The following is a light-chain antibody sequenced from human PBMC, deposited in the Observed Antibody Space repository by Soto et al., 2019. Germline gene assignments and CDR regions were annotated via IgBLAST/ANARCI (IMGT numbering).Light chain of an antibody. V-gene: IGLV2-14*01. J-gene: IGLJ1*01. CDR3: CSYTTSNTYV. CDR2: EVN. CDR1: SSDIGVYNY. Sequence: QSVLTQPASVSGSPGQSITFSCTGTSSDIGVYNYVSWYQQHPGKAPKLMIYEVNNRPSGVSNRFSGSKSGNTASLTISGLQAEDEADYYSCSYTTSNTYVFGTGTKLTVL.